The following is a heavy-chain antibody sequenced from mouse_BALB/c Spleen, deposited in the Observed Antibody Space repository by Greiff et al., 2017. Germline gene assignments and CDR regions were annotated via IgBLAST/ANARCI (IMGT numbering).Heavy chain of an antibody. J-gene: IGHJ2*01. CDR1: GYSFTGYN. V-gene: IGHV1S135*01. Sequence: VQLKESGPELGKPGASVKISCKASGYSFTGYNMYWVKQSHRKSLEWIGYIDPYNGGTSYNQKSKGKATLTVDKSSSTAYMHLNSLTSEDSAIYYCARGGNYLDYWGQGTTLTVSS. CDR3: ARGGNYLDY. CDR2: IDPYNGGT.